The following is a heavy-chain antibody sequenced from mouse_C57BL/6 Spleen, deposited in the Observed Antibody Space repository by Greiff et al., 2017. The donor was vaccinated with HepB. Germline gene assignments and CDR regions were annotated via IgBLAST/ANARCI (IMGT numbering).Heavy chain of an antibody. Sequence: QVQLQQSGAELVRPGSSVKLSCKASGYTFTSYWMHWVKQRPIQGLEWIGNIDPSDSETHYNQKFKDKATLTVDKSSSTAYMQLSSLTSVDSAVYDCARALYYDYDFPWYFDVWGTGTTVTVSS. D-gene: IGHD2-4*01. V-gene: IGHV1-52*01. CDR2: IDPSDSET. CDR1: GYTFTSYW. CDR3: ARALYYDYDFPWYFDV. J-gene: IGHJ1*03.